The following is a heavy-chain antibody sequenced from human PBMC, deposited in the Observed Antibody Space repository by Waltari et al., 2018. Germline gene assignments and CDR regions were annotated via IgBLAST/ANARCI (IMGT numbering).Heavy chain of an antibody. D-gene: IGHD6-19*01. CDR3: ARDPLSSGWPFDY. CDR2: IYYSGST. J-gene: IGHJ4*02. Sequence: QLQLQESGPGLVKPSETLSLTCTVSGGSISSSSYYWGWIRQPPGKGLEWIGSIYYSGSTYYNPSLKSRVTISVDTSKNQFSLKLSSVTAADTAVYYCARDPLSSGWPFDYWGQGTLVTVSS. V-gene: IGHV4-39*07. CDR1: GGSISSSSYY.